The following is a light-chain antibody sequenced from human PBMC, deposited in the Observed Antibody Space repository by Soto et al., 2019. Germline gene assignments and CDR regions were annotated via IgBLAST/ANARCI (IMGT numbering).Light chain of an antibody. J-gene: IGKJ5*01. CDR1: QSISSW. CDR2: KAS. Sequence: DIQMTQSPSTLSASVGDRVTITCRASQSISSWLAWYQQKPGKAPKLLIYKASSLESGVPSRFSGSGSGTDFSFTISSLQPEDIATYYCQQSNDLVSFGQGTRLEIK. V-gene: IGKV1-5*03. CDR3: QQSNDLVS.